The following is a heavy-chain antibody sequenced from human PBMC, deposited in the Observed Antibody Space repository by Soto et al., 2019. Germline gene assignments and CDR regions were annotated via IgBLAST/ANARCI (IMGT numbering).Heavy chain of an antibody. CDR1: GGSISSSNW. Sequence: SETLSLTCAVSGGSISSSNWWSWVRQPPGKGLEWIGEIYHSGSTNYNPSLKSRVTISVDKSKNQFSLKLSSVTAADTAVYYCARSEDYDTSGYYYNWFDPWGQGTLVTVSS. CDR3: ARSEDYDTSGYYYNWFDP. V-gene: IGHV4-4*02. J-gene: IGHJ5*02. D-gene: IGHD3-22*01. CDR2: IYHSGST.